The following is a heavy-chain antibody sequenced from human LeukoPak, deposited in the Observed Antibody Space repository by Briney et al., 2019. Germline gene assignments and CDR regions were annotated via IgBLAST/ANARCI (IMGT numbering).Heavy chain of an antibody. V-gene: IGHV1-69*13. CDR2: IIPIFGTA. Sequence: SVKVSCKASGGTFISYAISWVRQAPGQGLEWMGGIIPIFGTANYAQEFQGRVTITADESTSTAYMELSSLRSEDTAVYYCATLGYDFWSGYYIWFDPWGQGTLVTVSS. J-gene: IGHJ5*02. CDR1: GGTFISYA. D-gene: IGHD3-3*01. CDR3: ATLGYDFWSGYYIWFDP.